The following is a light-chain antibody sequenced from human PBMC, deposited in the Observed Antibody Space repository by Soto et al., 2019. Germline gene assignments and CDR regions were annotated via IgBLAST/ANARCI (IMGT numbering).Light chain of an antibody. V-gene: IGKV1-5*01. CDR2: DAS. CDR1: QSISSW. CDR3: QQYNSYSLA. Sequence: DIQMTQSPSTLSASVGDRVTITCRASQSISSWLAWYQQKPGKAPKLLIYDASRLESGVPSRFSGSGSGTEFTLTISSLQPDDFATYYCQQYNSYSLAFGQGTKLEIK. J-gene: IGKJ2*01.